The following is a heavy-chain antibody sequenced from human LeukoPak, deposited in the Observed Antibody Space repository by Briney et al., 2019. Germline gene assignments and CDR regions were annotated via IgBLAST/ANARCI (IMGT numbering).Heavy chain of an antibody. D-gene: IGHD1-1*01. V-gene: IGHV6-1*01. J-gene: IGHJ4*02. Sequence: SQTLSLTCAISGDSVSSKSAAWNWIRQSPSRGLEWLGRTYYRSKWSSGYAESVKSRLTVSPDTSKNQFSLQLRSVTPEDTAVYYCARDPGLQLHFDYWGQGTLVTVSS. CDR1: GDSVSSKSAA. CDR3: ARDPGLQLHFDY. CDR2: TYYRSKWSS.